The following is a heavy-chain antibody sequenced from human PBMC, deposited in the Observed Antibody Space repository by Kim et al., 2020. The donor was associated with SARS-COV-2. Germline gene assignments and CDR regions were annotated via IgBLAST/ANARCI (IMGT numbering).Heavy chain of an antibody. Sequence: GGSLRLSCSASGFTFSNYAMHWVRQAPGKGLEYVSAITPDGGGTYYADSVNGRFTISRDNSKNTLYLQMTSLRAEDTAVYYCVKDPGISYFDYWGQGTLV. J-gene: IGHJ4*02. V-gene: IGHV3-64D*06. CDR2: ITPDGGGT. CDR1: GFTFSNYA. CDR3: VKDPGISYFDY. D-gene: IGHD1-26*01.